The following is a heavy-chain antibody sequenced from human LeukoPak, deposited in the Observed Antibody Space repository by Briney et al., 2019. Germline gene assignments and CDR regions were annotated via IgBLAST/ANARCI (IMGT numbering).Heavy chain of an antibody. CDR1: GFTFSSYN. Sequence: GSLRLSCAASGFTFSSYNMNWVRQAPGKALEWVSSITSSGAYIFYADSVKGRFTISRDNAKDSLYLQMNSLGPEDTAVYYCARDPYSGNYGNYYYYYMDVWGKGTTVTISS. V-gene: IGHV3-21*01. CDR2: ITSSGAYI. J-gene: IGHJ6*03. D-gene: IGHD1-26*01. CDR3: ARDPYSGNYGNYYYYYMDV.